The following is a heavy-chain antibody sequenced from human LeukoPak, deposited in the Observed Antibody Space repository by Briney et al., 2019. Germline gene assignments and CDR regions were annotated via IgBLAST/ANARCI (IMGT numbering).Heavy chain of an antibody. CDR3: ARAPRGSGWFLDY. Sequence: KPSETLSLTCKVSGGSISSGGYYWSWIRQHPGKGLEWIGYIYYSGSTYYNPSLKSRVTISVDTSKNQFSLKLSSVTAADTAVYYCARAPRGSGWFLDYWGQGTLVTVSS. CDR2: IYYSGST. D-gene: IGHD6-19*01. CDR1: GGSISSGGYY. V-gene: IGHV4-31*03. J-gene: IGHJ4*02.